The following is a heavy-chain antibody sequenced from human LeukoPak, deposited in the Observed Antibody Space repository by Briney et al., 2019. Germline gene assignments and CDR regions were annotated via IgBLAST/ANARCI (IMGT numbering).Heavy chain of an antibody. Sequence: GASVKVPCKASGYTFTGYYMHWVRQAPGQGLEWMGWINPNSGGTNYAQKFQGRVTMTRDTSISTAYMELSRLRSDDTAVYYCARDAYTMVRGYHNPPGYWGQGTLVTASS. V-gene: IGHV1-2*02. J-gene: IGHJ4*02. CDR3: ARDAYTMVRGYHNPPGY. CDR2: INPNSGGT. D-gene: IGHD3-10*01. CDR1: GYTFTGYY.